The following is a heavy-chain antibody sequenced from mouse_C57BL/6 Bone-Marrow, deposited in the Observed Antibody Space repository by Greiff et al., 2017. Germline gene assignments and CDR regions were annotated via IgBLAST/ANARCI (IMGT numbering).Heavy chain of an antibody. D-gene: IGHD2-1*01. CDR2: FHPYNDDT. J-gene: IGHJ2*01. CDR3: TRGGNYGGYYFDC. CDR1: GYTFTTYP. Sequence: QVQLKQSGAELVKPGASVKMSCTASGYTFTTYPIEWMKQNHGKSLEWIGNFHPYNDDTKYNEKFKGKSTLTVEKSSSTVYLERSRLTSDDSAVYYCTRGGNYGGYYFDCWGQGTTLT. V-gene: IGHV1-47*01.